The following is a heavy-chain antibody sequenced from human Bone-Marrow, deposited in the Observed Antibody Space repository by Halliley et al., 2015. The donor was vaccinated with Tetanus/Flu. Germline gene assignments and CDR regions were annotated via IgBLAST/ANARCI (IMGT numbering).Heavy chain of an antibody. D-gene: IGHD4-17*01. Sequence: MGWIGGYNGDTNYVQKFQGRVTMTRDTSANTAYMELRSLRSDDTAVYFCARDVGDGDYAGVLDSWGQGTLVTVSS. CDR3: ARDVGDGDYAGVLDS. V-gene: IGHV1-18*01. J-gene: IGHJ4*02. CDR2: IGGYNGDT.